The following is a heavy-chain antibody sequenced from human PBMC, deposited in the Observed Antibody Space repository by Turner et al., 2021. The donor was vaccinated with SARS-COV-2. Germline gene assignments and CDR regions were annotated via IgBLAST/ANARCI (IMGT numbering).Heavy chain of an antibody. V-gene: IGHV4-34*01. J-gene: IGHJ5*01. D-gene: IGHD4-4*01. CDR1: GGSFSGYL. Sequence: QVQLQQWGAGLLKPSETLSLTCGVYGGSFSGYLWSWVRQPPGKGPEWIGEINHRGTTNSNPSLKSRVTISVDTSKNQFSLNVTSVTPADTAAYYCARAVGMAASTRPNSGDSNAHRWFDFWGQGTLVTVSS. CDR3: ARAVGMAASTRPNSGDSNAHRWFDF. CDR2: INHRGTT.